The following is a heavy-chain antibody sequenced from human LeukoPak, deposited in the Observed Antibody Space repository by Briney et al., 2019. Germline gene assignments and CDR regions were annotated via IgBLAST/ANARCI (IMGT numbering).Heavy chain of an antibody. J-gene: IGHJ5*02. CDR1: GASVSSYY. Sequence: KSSETLSLTCTFSGASVSSYYWDWLRQTPGKGLEWIGYISDTGKTDSNPSLKSRVSISLGPANKQFSLRLRSVTAADSAVYYCATGYYGPFATWGPGILVTVSS. CDR2: ISDTGKT. V-gene: IGHV4-59*02. D-gene: IGHD3-3*01. CDR3: ATGYYGPFAT.